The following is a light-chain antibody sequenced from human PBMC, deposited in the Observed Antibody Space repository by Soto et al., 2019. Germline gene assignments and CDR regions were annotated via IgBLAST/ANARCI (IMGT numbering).Light chain of an antibody. CDR1: SSDVGGYNY. Sequence: QSVLTQPASVSGSAGQSIAISCTGTSSDVGGYNYVSWYQHHPGKAPKLLLSEVSKRPSGVSDRFSGSKSGNTASLTISGLQTQDEADYYCSSFTSAYTVVVGTGTKVTVL. V-gene: IGLV2-14*01. J-gene: IGLJ1*01. CDR3: SSFTSAYTVV. CDR2: EVS.